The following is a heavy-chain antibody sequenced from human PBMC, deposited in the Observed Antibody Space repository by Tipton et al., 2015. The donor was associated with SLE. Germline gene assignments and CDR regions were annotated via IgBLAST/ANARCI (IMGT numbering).Heavy chain of an antibody. J-gene: IGHJ6*02. Sequence: SLRLSCAASGFTFSNYWMHWVRQVPGKGLVWVSHINEDGTYTNYADSVRGRFTISRDNAKNALYLQMHTLRDEDTAVYYCAREGLGGSGWKYGMDVWGQGTTVTVSS. D-gene: IGHD6-19*01. CDR3: AREGLGGSGWKYGMDV. CDR2: INEDGTYT. CDR1: GFTFSNYW. V-gene: IGHV3-74*01.